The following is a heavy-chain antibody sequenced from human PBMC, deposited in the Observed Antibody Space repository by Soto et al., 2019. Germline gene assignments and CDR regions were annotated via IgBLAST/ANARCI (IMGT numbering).Heavy chain of an antibody. V-gene: IGHV3-33*01. Sequence: QVQLVESGGGVVQPGRSLRLSCAASGFTFSSYGMHWVRQAPGKGLEWVAVIWYDGSNKYYADSVKGRFTISRDNSKNTLYRQMNSLRAEDTAVYYCARDRVPAVRGVIGFDPWGQGTLVTVSS. CDR2: IWYDGSNK. J-gene: IGHJ5*02. D-gene: IGHD3-10*01. CDR3: ARDRVPAVRGVIGFDP. CDR1: GFTFSSYG.